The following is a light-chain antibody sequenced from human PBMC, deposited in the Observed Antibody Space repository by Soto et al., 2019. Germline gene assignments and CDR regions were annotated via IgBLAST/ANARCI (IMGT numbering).Light chain of an antibody. CDR3: DQYVISGT. CDR2: GAS. J-gene: IGKJ1*01. V-gene: IGKV3-20*01. CDR1: QSVSNNY. Sequence: IVMTMSPSTLSVTPGESATLSCRASQSVSNNYLAWYQQKPGQAPRLLIYGASNRATGIPDRFSGSGSGTDFTLTFSRLEPEDIAVYYCDQYVISGTFGHVANV.